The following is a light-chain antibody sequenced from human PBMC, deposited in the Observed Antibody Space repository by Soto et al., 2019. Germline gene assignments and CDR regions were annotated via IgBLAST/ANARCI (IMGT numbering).Light chain of an antibody. CDR1: QGLNSN. J-gene: IGKJ1*01. V-gene: IGKV3-15*01. CDR3: QENNTSPWT. CDR2: GAS. Sequence: ETAVTQSPAPLSVSPGEPATLSFTTSQGLNSNLAWYQQKLGQAPKVLIYGASTRAAGIPARFSGSGSGTEFILTISSLQPEDFAVYYCQENNTSPWTFGQGTKV.